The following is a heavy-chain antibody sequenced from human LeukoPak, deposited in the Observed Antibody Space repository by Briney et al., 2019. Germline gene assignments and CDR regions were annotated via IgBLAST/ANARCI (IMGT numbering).Heavy chain of an antibody. Sequence: PSETLSLTCAVYGGSFSGYYWSWIRKPPGKGLEWIGEINHSGSTNYNPSLKSRVTISVDTSKNQFSLKLSSVTAADTAVYYCARGRQYQLLGYWGQGTLVTVSS. CDR2: INHSGST. CDR1: GGSFSGYY. CDR3: ARGRQYQLLGY. V-gene: IGHV4-34*01. D-gene: IGHD2-2*01. J-gene: IGHJ4*02.